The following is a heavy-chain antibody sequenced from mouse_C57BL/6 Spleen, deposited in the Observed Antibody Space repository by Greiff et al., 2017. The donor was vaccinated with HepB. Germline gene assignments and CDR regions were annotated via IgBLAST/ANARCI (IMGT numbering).Heavy chain of an antibody. D-gene: IGHD1-1*01. CDR1: GYTFTSYW. J-gene: IGHJ3*01. CDR3: ARRYYYGSSYDWFAY. V-gene: IGHV1-50*01. Sequence: QVQLKQPGAELVKPGASVKLSCKASGYTFTSYWMQWVKQRPGQGLEWIGEIDPSDSYTNYNQKFKGKATLTVDTSSSTAYMQLSSLTSEDSAVYYCARRYYYGSSYDWFAYWGQGTLVTVSA. CDR2: IDPSDSYT.